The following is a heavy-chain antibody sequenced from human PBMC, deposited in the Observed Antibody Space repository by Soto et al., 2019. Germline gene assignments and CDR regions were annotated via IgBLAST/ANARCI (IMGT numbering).Heavy chain of an antibody. CDR3: ARDRQNYGSLDY. J-gene: IGHJ4*02. CDR2: INSYTGVT. CDR1: GYPLSNNYG. D-gene: IGHD4-17*01. Sequence: QVQLVQSGAEVKNPGASVKVSCRASGYPLSNNYGISWVRQAPGQGLEWMGWINSYTGVTNNARKFQDRVTLTTDASTTTAYMELRSLRSDDTAIYYCARDRQNYGSLDYWGQGTLVTVSS. V-gene: IGHV1-18*01.